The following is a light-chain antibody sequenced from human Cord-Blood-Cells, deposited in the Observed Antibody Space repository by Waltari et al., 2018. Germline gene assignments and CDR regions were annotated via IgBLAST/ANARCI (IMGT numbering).Light chain of an antibody. Sequence: EIVLTQSPGPLSLSPGERATLPCRASQSVSNSYLAWYQQKPGQAPRLLIYGASSRDTGIPDMFSGSGSGTDFTLTISRLEPENFAVDYCQQYGSSPSWTFGQGTKVEIK. J-gene: IGKJ1*01. CDR3: QQYGSSPSWT. V-gene: IGKV3-20*01. CDR1: QSVSNSY. CDR2: GAS.